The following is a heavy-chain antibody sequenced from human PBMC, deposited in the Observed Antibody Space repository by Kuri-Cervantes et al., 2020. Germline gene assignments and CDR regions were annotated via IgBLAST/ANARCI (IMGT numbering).Heavy chain of an antibody. Sequence: GESLKISCAASGFTFSSHWMHWVRQAPGKGLVWVSHINNDGSTTTYADSVRGRFTISRDNAKNTLYLQMNSLRAEDTAVYYCTRDPGYYDSSGFHYYYYMDVWGKGTTVTVSS. CDR1: GFTFSSHW. J-gene: IGHJ6*03. D-gene: IGHD3-22*01. CDR2: INNDGSTT. CDR3: TRDPGYYDSSGFHYYYYMDV. V-gene: IGHV3-74*01.